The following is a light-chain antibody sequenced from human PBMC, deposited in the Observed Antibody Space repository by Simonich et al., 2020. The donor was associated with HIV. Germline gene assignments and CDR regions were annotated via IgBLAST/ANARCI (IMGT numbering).Light chain of an antibody. CDR3: SSYAGSNTVV. Sequence: QSALTQPASVSGSPGQSITISCTETSSDIGGYNYVSWYQQHPGKAPKLIIYEVNKRPSGFPDRFAGSKSDNTASLTVSGLQAEDEANYYCSSYAGSNTVVFGGGTKLTVL. CDR1: SSDIGGYNY. CDR2: EVN. V-gene: IGLV2-8*01. J-gene: IGLJ2*01.